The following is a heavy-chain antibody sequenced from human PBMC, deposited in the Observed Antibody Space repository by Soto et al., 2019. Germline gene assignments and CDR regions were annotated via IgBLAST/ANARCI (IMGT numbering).Heavy chain of an antibody. D-gene: IGHD3-22*01. V-gene: IGHV3-49*03. CDR1: GFARFDYA. CDR3: TRDLHYDGARFDY. Sequence: GSLRLTCVASGFARFDYAISCFRHSPWKGREWVGFIRSKAYGGTTEYAASVKGRFTISRDDSKSIAYLQMNSLKTEDTAVYYCTRDLHYDGARFDYWGQGTLVTVSS. J-gene: IGHJ4*02. CDR2: IRSKAYGGTT.